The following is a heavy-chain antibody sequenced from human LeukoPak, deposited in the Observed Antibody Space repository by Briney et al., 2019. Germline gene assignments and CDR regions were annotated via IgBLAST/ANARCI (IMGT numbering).Heavy chain of an antibody. CDR2: IYPGDSDT. CDR3: ARGDDPYCGGDCYSGPLLDY. D-gene: IGHD2-21*02. Sequence: GESLKISCKGSGYSFTSYWIGWVRQMPGKGLEWMGIIYPGDSDTRYSPSFQGQVTISAAKSISTAYLQWSSLKASDTAMYYCARGDDPYCGGDCYSGPLLDYWGQGTLVTVSS. V-gene: IGHV5-51*01. CDR1: GYSFTSYW. J-gene: IGHJ4*02.